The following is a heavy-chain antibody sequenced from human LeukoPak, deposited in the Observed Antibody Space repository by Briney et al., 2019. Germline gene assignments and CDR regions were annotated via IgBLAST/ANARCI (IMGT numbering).Heavy chain of an antibody. CDR1: GYSFSIYW. V-gene: IGHV5-51*01. CDR2: IYPGDSQT. CDR3: AKATTVASWGYFQH. J-gene: IGHJ1*01. D-gene: IGHD4-23*01. Sequence: GEYLKISCKGSGYSFSIYWIGWVRQRPGKGLEWMGIIYPGDSQTRYSPSLQGQVTISADKSTSTAYLQWSSLKASDTAMYYCAKATTVASWGYFQHWGQGTLVSVSS.